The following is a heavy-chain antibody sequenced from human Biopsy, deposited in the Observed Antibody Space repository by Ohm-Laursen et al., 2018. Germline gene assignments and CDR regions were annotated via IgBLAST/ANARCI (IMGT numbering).Heavy chain of an antibody. CDR2: INPNSGNA. J-gene: IGHJ6*02. Sequence: ESSVKVSCNASGYTFAGYYLHCVRQAPGHGLEWKGWINPNSGNANYAQSFQGRLTVTRDTSISAAYMELTSLTFDDTAIYYCARVPAYPSIDGYYGLDLWGQGTTVIVSS. CDR3: ARVPAYPSIDGYYGLDL. CDR1: GYTFAGYY. D-gene: IGHD3-9*01. V-gene: IGHV1-2*02.